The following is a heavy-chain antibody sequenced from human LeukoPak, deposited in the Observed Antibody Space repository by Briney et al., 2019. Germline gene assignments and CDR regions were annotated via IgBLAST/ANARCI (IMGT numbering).Heavy chain of an antibody. Sequence: SETLSLTCTVSGYSISSGYYWGWSRQPRGKGLGWIGCIYYRGSPNYNPSLQGRVTIYVHTSKNQFSLKLSSGTAADTAVYYCARGGDYSTDDDAFDIWGQGTMVTVSS. CDR3: ARGGDYSTDDDAFDI. CDR2: IYYRGSP. CDR1: GYSISSGYY. J-gene: IGHJ3*02. V-gene: IGHV4-38-2*02. D-gene: IGHD4-11*01.